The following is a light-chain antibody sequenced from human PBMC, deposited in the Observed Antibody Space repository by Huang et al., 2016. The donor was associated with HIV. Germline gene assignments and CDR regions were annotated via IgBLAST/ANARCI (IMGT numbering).Light chain of an antibody. CDR3: QQRYNWSLT. J-gene: IGKJ4*01. Sequence: EIVLTQSPASLALSPGERATLSCWASQSVRNYLAWYQQKPGQAPRLLIFDASNRATDIPARFSGSGSGTDFTLTISSLEPEDFAVYYCQQRYNWSLTFGGGTKVEIK. CDR1: QSVRNY. CDR2: DAS. V-gene: IGKV3-11*01.